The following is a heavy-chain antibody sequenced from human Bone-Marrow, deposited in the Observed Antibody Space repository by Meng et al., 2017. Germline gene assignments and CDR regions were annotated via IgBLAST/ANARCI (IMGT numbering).Heavy chain of an antibody. CDR1: GFTFSNAY. V-gene: IGHV3-15*01. Sequence: ELHLVESGGGLGKPGGSLRLSCEGSGFTFSNAYMTWVRQVPGKRLEWVGRIKSKPDGETIDYAAPVKGRFTISRDDSKNTVYLQMNSLKTEDTAVYYCSGHIDYWGQGTLATVSS. CDR3: SGHIDY. J-gene: IGHJ4*02. CDR2: IKSKPDGETI. D-gene: IGHD2-15*01.